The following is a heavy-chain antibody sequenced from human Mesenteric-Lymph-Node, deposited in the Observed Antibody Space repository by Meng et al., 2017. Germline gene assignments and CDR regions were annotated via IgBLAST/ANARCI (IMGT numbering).Heavy chain of an antibody. Sequence: SETLSLTCVVYGGSFSGYYWSWIRQPPGKGLEWIGEINHSGSTNYNPSLKSRVTISVDTSKNQFSLKLSSVTAADTAVYYCAREMFGWFGEYNWFDPWGQGTLVTVSS. D-gene: IGHD3-10*01. CDR3: AREMFGWFGEYNWFDP. J-gene: IGHJ5*02. V-gene: IGHV4-34*01. CDR2: INHSGST. CDR1: GGSFSGYY.